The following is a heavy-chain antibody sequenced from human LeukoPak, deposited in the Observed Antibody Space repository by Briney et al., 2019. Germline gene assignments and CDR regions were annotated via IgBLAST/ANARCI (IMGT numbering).Heavy chain of an antibody. V-gene: IGHV4-61*05. D-gene: IGHD2-2*01. CDR1: GGSISSSSYY. J-gene: IGHJ5*02. CDR3: ARHRVVPAAMWGWFDP. CDR2: IYYSGST. Sequence: PSETLSLTCTVSGGSISSSSYYWGWIRQPPGKGLEWIGYIYYSGSTNYNPSLKSRVTISVDTSENQFSLKLSSVTAADTAVYYCARHRVVPAAMWGWFDPWGQGTLVTVSS.